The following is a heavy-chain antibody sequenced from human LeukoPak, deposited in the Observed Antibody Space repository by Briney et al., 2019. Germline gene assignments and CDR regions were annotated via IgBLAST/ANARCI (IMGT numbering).Heavy chain of an antibody. Sequence: SETLSLTCTVSGGSISSSSYYWGWIRQPPGKGLEWIGSIYYSGSTYYNPSLKSRVTISVDTSKNQFSLKLSSVTAADTAVYYCATETRSSGYSEYFQHWGQGTLVTVSS. V-gene: IGHV4-39*07. D-gene: IGHD3-22*01. J-gene: IGHJ1*01. CDR1: GGSISSSSYY. CDR3: ATETRSSGYSEYFQH. CDR2: IYYSGST.